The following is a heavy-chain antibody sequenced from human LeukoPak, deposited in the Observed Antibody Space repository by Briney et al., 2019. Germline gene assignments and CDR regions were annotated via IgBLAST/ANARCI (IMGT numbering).Heavy chain of an antibody. CDR1: GGTFSSYA. CDR2: IIPILGIA. D-gene: IGHD4-23*01. CDR3: ARDRTVVTPGAAYY. Sequence: SVKVSCKASGGTFSSYAISWVRQAPGQGLEWMGRIIPILGIANYAQKFQGRVTMTRDTSTSTVYMELSSLRSEDTAVYYCARDRTVVTPGAAYYWGQGTLVTVSS. V-gene: IGHV1-69*04. J-gene: IGHJ4*02.